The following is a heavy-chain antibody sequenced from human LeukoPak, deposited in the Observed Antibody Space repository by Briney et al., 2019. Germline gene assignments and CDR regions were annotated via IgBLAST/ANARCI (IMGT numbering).Heavy chain of an antibody. J-gene: IGHJ4*02. Sequence: ASVKVSCKPSGYAFTSYYMHWVRQAPGQGLEWMGVINLSGSSTNYAQKFQGRVTMTRDTSTSTVYMQLSSLRSEDTAVYYCARGRLQLCYFDYWGQGTLVTVSS. V-gene: IGHV1-46*01. CDR2: INLSGSST. CDR3: ARGRLQLCYFDY. CDR1: GYAFTSYY. D-gene: IGHD1-1*01.